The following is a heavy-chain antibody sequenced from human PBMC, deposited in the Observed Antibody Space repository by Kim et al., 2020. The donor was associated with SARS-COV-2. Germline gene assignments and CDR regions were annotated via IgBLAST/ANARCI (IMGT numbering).Heavy chain of an antibody. Sequence: GTNYAQKFQGRVTMTRATSISTAYMELSRLRSDDTAVYYCATRSRYGSGLWGQGTLVTVSS. CDR2: GT. CDR3: ATRSRYGSGL. V-gene: IGHV1-2*02. J-gene: IGHJ4*02. D-gene: IGHD3-10*01.